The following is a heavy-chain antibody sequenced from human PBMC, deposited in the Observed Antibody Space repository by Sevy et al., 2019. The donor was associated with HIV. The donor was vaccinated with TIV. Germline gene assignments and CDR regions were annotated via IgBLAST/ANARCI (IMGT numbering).Heavy chain of an antibody. V-gene: IGHV1-18*01. J-gene: IGHJ6*02. CDR2: ISAYNGNT. D-gene: IGHD3-3*01. CDR3: ARGIFGVVINTYGMDV. CDR1: GYTFTSYG. Sequence: ASVKVSCKASGYTFTSYGISWVRQAPGQGLEWMGWISAYNGNTNYAQKLQGRVTMTTDTSTSTAYMELRRLRSDDTAVYYCARGIFGVVINTYGMDVWSQGTTVTVSS.